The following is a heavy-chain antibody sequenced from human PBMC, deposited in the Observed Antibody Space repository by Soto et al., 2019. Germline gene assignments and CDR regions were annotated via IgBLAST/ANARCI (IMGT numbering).Heavy chain of an antibody. V-gene: IGHV3-33*01. CDR2: IWYDGSNK. CDR3: ARIYCSSTSCFYYYYYYGMDV. Sequence: GGSLRLSCGTSGFTFSSYGMHWVRQAPGKGLEWVALIWYDGSNKYYADSVKGRFTVSRDNSKNSLYLQMNSLRAEDTAVYYCARIYCSSTSCFYYYYYYGMDVWGQGTTVTVSS. D-gene: IGHD2-2*01. J-gene: IGHJ6*02. CDR1: GFTFSSYG.